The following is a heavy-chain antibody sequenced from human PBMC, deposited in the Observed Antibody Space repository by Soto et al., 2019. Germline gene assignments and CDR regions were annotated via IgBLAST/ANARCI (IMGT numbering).Heavy chain of an antibody. V-gene: IGHV1-18*04. J-gene: IGHJ4*02. D-gene: IGHD3-22*01. CDR2: IGLYHTVT. CDR3: VIHDNPISLTH. Sequence: QIQMMQSGAEVKKPGASVKVSCQTSGYNFIDYGIDWVRQAPGQDLQWMGWIGLYHTVTKYTPQFQDRVTISSDTSTRTVYIELTSLRSYDTDTYYCVIHDNPISLTHWGPGTRITVSS. CDR1: GYNFIDYG.